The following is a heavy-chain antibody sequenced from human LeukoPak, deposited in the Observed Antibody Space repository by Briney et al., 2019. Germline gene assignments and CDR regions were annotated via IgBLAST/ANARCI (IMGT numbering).Heavy chain of an antibody. J-gene: IGHJ4*02. V-gene: IGHV3-30-3*01. D-gene: IGHD3-10*01. CDR1: GFTFSSYW. CDR3: ARVPTAKKTYGSGSNPFDY. Sequence: GGSLRLSCAASGFTFSSYWMSWVRQAPGKGLEWVAVISYDGSNKYYADSVKGRFTISRDNSKNTLYLQMNSLRAEDTAVYYCARVPTAKKTYGSGSNPFDYWGQGTLVTVSS. CDR2: ISYDGSNK.